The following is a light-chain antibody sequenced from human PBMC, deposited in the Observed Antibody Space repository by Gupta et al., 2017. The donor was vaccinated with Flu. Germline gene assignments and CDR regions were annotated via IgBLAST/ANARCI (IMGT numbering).Light chain of an antibody. CDR3: QQSYSTPCT. CDR1: QSISTY. CDR2: AAS. V-gene: IGKV1-39*01. J-gene: IGKJ1*01. Sequence: DIQMTQSPSSLSASVGDRVIITCRPSQSISTYLNWYQQEPGKAPKLLIYAASNLQSGVPSRFSGSGSGADFTLTISRLQPEDFATYYCQQSYSTPCTFGQGTKVEIK.